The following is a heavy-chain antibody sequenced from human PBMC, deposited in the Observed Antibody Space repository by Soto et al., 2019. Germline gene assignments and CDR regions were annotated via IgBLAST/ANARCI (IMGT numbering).Heavy chain of an antibody. D-gene: IGHD2-2*01. CDR1: RFTFTRSP. J-gene: IGHJ4*02. Sequence: EEQLLESGGGLVQPGGSLRLSCAASRFTFTRSPMSWVRQAPVRGLEWVSAISGSGGGTYYADSVKGRFTISRDNSKNTLYLQMNSLRAEDTAVYYCAKEPLGYCSSTSCSSEDYWGQGTLVTVSS. CDR3: AKEPLGYCSSTSCSSEDY. V-gene: IGHV3-23*01. CDR2: ISGSGGGT.